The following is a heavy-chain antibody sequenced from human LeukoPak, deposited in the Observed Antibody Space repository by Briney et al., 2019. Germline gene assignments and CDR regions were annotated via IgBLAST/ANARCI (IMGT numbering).Heavy chain of an antibody. CDR1: GYTLTELS. CDR2: FDPEDGET. CDR3: ATENSGYEPHSPGHFDY. J-gene: IGHJ4*02. Sequence: GASLKVSCKVSGYTLTELSMHWVRQAPGKGLEWMGGFDPEDGETIYAQKFQGRVTMTEDTSTDTAYMELSSLRSEDTAVYYCATENSGYEPHSPGHFDYWGQGTLVTVSS. V-gene: IGHV1-24*01. D-gene: IGHD5-12*01.